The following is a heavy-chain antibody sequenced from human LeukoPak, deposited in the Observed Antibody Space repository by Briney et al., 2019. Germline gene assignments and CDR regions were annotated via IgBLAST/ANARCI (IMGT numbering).Heavy chain of an antibody. J-gene: IGHJ3*02. D-gene: IGHD1-26*01. CDR3: ARGPGGGSYSDAFDI. CDR1: GVSISRSSYY. V-gene: IGHV4-39*07. Sequence: SETLSLTCTVSGVSISRSSYYWGWIRQLPGKGPEWIGSIYYSGSTYYNPSLKSRVTISVDTSKNQFSLKLSSVTAADTAVYYCARGPGGGSYSDAFDIWGQGTMVTVSS. CDR2: IYYSGST.